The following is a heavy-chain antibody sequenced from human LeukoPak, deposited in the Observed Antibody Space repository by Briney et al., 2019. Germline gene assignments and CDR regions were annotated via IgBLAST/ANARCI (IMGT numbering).Heavy chain of an antibody. CDR2: IYYSGST. CDR3: ARSPDGDSSSWYLAFDI. D-gene: IGHD6-13*01. V-gene: IGHV4-61*01. J-gene: IGHJ3*02. Sequence: SETLSLTCTVSGGSISSSSYYWSWIRQPPGKGLEWIGYIYYSGSTNYNPSLKSRVTISVDTSKNQFSLKLSSVTAADTAVYYCARSPDGDSSSWYLAFDIWGQGTMVTVSS. CDR1: GGSISSSSYY.